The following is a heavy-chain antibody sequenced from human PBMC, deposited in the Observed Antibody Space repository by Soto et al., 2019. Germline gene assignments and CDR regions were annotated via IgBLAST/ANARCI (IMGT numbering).Heavy chain of an antibody. CDR3: ARDQISGWYDN. V-gene: IGHV3-23*01. D-gene: IGHD6-19*01. CDR1: GFAFGRYA. CDR2: MGGSVDSK. Sequence: EVQLLESGGGLVKPGGSLRLSCAASGFAFGRYALSWVRQAPGKWLEWVSAMGGSVDSKSYADSVKGRFTISRDDPKNTLFLEMNRLRPEDTAIYFCARDQISGWYDNWGQGTLVTVSS. J-gene: IGHJ5*02.